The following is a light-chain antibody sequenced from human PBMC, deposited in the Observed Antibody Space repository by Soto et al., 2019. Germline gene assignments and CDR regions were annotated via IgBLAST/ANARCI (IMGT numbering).Light chain of an antibody. J-gene: IGLJ2*01. Sequence: QSVLTQPPSASGTPGQRVTISCSGSTSNIGGNYVYWYQQLPGTAPKLLIYMNNQRPSGVPDRFSGSKSGTSASLAISGLRYEDEADYYCAAWDDTLSGRVFGGGNKVTVL. CDR3: AAWDDTLSGRV. CDR1: TSNIGGNY. V-gene: IGLV1-47*01. CDR2: MNN.